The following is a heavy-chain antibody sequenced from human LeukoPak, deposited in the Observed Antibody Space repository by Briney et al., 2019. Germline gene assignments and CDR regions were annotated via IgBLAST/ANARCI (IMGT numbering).Heavy chain of an antibody. CDR1: GFTFSSYS. CDR3: ARPRITMVRGVSFDAFDI. V-gene: IGHV3-21*01. Sequence: GGSLRLSCAASGFTFSSYSMNWVRQAPGKGLEWVSSISSSSSYIYYADSVKGRFTISRDNSKNTLYLQMNSLRAEDTAVYYCARPRITMVRGVSFDAFDIWGQGTMVTVSS. J-gene: IGHJ3*02. D-gene: IGHD3-10*01. CDR2: ISSSSSYI.